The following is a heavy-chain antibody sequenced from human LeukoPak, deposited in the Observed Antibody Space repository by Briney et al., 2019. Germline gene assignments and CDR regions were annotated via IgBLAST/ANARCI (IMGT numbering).Heavy chain of an antibody. Sequence: PSETLSRTCTVSGGSISSYYWSWIRQPPGKGLEWIGYIYYSGSTNYNPSLKSRVTISVDTSKNQFSLKLSSVTAADTAVYYCARRTVGMDVWGQGTTVTVSS. J-gene: IGHJ6*02. CDR1: GGSISSYY. CDR2: IYYSGST. V-gene: IGHV4-59*01. D-gene: IGHD3/OR15-3a*01. CDR3: ARRTVGMDV.